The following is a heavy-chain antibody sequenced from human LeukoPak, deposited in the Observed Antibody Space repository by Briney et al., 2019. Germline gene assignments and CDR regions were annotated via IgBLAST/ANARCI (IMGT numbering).Heavy chain of an antibody. D-gene: IGHD3-22*01. CDR2: ISYDGSNK. V-gene: IGHV3-30*18. CDR3: AKSHDSSGYIFDY. Sequence: GGSLRLSCAASGFTFSSHGMHWVRQAPGKGLEWVAVISYDGSNKYYADSVKGRFTISRDNSKNTLYLQMNSLRAEDTAVYYCAKSHDSSGYIFDYWGQGTLVTVSS. CDR1: GFTFSSHG. J-gene: IGHJ4*02.